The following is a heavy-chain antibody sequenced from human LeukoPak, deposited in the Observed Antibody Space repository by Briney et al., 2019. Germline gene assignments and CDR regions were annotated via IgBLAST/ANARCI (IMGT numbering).Heavy chain of an antibody. V-gene: IGHV4-38-2*02. CDR3: ARTTVTGTRYQFDH. CDR2: VYHGGSI. D-gene: IGHD6-19*01. J-gene: IGHJ4*02. Sequence: SETLSLTCIVSDYSISSNHYWGWVRQPPGKGLEWIGLVYHGGSIYYNPSLKSRVTISLDTSKNQFSLRLSSLTAADTALYYCARTTVTGTRYQFDHWGPGTLVTVSS. CDR1: DYSISSNHY.